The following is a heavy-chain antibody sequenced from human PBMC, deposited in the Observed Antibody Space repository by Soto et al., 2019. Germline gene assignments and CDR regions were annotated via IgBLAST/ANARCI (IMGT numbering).Heavy chain of an antibody. D-gene: IGHD2-15*01. CDR1: GFSISSHW. CDR3: TSTEGGSAAPNNHY. V-gene: IGHV3-7*03. J-gene: IGHJ4*02. Sequence: EVQLVESGGGLVQPGGSLRLSCAASGFSISSHWMSWVRQAPRKGLEWVAKIDRVGSDEDYVDSVKGRFTISRDNAKNSVYLQMSSLRVDDTAVYYCTSTEGGSAAPNNHYWGQGTLVTVSS. CDR2: IDRVGSDE.